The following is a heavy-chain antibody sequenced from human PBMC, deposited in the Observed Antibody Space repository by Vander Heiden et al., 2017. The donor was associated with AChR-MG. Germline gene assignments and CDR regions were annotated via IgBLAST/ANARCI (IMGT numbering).Heavy chain of an antibody. CDR2: ISWNSGSI. CDR1: GFTFDDYA. Sequence: DVQLVESGGGLVQPGRSLRLSCAAPGFTFDDYAMHWVRQAPGKGLEWVSGISWNSGSIGYADSVKGRFTISRDNAKNSLYLQMNSLRAEDTALYYCAKDYGYCSGGSCYSPWFDPWGQGTLVTVSS. V-gene: IGHV3-9*01. CDR3: AKDYGYCSGGSCYSPWFDP. J-gene: IGHJ5*02. D-gene: IGHD2-15*01.